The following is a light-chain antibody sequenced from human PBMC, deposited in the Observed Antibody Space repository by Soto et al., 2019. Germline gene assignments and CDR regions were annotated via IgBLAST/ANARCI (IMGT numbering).Light chain of an antibody. V-gene: IGKV1-5*01. CDR2: DAS. Sequence: DIQMTQSPTSLSASVGDSVSITCRASQSISSWLAWYQQKPGKAPKLLIYDASSLESGVPSRFSGSGSGTEFTLTISSLQPDDFATYYRQQYNTYQTFGQGTKVDIK. CDR1: QSISSW. J-gene: IGKJ1*01. CDR3: QQYNTYQT.